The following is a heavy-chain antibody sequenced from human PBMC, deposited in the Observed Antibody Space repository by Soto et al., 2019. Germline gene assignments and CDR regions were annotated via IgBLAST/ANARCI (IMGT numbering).Heavy chain of an antibody. CDR1: GLTFSALS. J-gene: IGHJ4*02. CDR3: LNSGWSY. Sequence: GGSLRLSCAASGLTFSALSMNWVRQAPGKGLEWVSYISSSATNTHYADSVKGRFTISRDNAKNSLYLQMNSLGAEDTAVYYCLNSGWSYWGQGTLVTVSS. CDR2: ISSSATNT. V-gene: IGHV3-48*01. D-gene: IGHD6-19*01.